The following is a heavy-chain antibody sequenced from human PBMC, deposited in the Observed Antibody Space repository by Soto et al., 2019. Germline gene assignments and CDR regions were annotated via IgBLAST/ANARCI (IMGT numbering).Heavy chain of an antibody. CDR3: ARYKSNYYYGMDV. CDR2: IYYSGST. Sequence: NPSETLSLTCTVSGGSISRSIYYWGWIRQPPGKGLEWIGSIYYSGSTYYNPSLKSRVTISVDTSKNQFSLKLSSVTAADTAVYYCARYKSNYYYGMDVWGQGTTVTVSS. CDR1: GGSISRSIYY. J-gene: IGHJ6*02. V-gene: IGHV4-39*01. D-gene: IGHD1-20*01.